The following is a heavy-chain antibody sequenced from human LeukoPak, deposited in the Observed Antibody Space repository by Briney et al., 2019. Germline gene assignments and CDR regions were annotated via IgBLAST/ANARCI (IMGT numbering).Heavy chain of an antibody. CDR3: AGDYDILTGYYHDAFDI. V-gene: IGHV1-69*05. J-gene: IGHJ3*02. CDR1: GGTYSSYA. CDR2: IIPIFGTA. Sequence: SVKVSCKASGGTYSSYAISWVRQAPGQGLEWMGRIIPIFGTANYAQKFQGRVTITTDESTSTAYMELSSLRSEDTAVYYCAGDYDILTGYYHDAFDIWGQGTMVTVSS. D-gene: IGHD3-9*01.